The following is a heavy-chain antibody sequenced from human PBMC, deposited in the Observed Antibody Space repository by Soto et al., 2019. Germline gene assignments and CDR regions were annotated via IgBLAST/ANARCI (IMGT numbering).Heavy chain of an antibody. Sequence: QVQLVESGGGVVQPGRSLRLSCAASGFTFSSYGMHWVRQAPGKGLEWVAVISYDGSNKYYADSVKGRFTISRDNSKNTLYLQMNSLRAEDTAVYYCVGEARTNFGYWGQGTLVTVSS. J-gene: IGHJ4*02. CDR2: ISYDGSNK. V-gene: IGHV3-30*03. D-gene: IGHD6-6*01. CDR3: VGEARTNFGY. CDR1: GFTFSSYG.